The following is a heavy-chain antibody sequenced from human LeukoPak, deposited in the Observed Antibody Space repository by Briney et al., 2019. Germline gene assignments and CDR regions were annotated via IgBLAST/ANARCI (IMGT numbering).Heavy chain of an antibody. CDR2: ISGGGGTI. J-gene: IGHJ4*02. CDR1: GFTFSSYA. Sequence: GGSLRPSCAASGFTFSSYAMSWVRQAPGKGLEWVAYISGGGGTIYYADSVKGRFTISRDNAKNSLYLQMDSLRAEDTAVYYCARNQEIDYYDSSGFYWGVEYWGQGTLVTVSS. CDR3: ARNQEIDYYDSSGFYWGVEY. V-gene: IGHV3-48*01. D-gene: IGHD3-22*01.